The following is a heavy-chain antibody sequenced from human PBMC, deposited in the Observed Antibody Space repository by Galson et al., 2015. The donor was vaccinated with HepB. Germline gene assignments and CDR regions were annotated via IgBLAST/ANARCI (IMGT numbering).Heavy chain of an antibody. D-gene: IGHD3-22*01. CDR2: ISFDGSSI. CDR1: GFTFLRHG. J-gene: IGHJ6*03. Sequence: SLRLSCAASGFTFLRHGMHWVRQAPGKGLEWVAIISFDGSSIQYADSVKGRFTISRDSSENTLHLQMNSLRVEDTAVYYCVKDALHRSNSYYYPYMDVWGKGTTVTVSS. CDR3: VKDALHRSNSYYYPYMDV. V-gene: IGHV3-30*18.